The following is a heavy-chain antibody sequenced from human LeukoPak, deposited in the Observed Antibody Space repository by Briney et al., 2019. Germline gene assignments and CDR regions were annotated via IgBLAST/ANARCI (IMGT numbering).Heavy chain of an antibody. Sequence: PSETLSLTCTVSGGSIRSYYWSWFRQPPRKGLEWIAYISNTGSTKYNPSLRSRVTISVDTSKNQFSLKLSSVTAADTAVYYCARAVGDYTFDYWGQGALVTVSS. CDR1: GGSIRSYY. CDR2: ISNTGST. V-gene: IGHV4-59*01. CDR3: ARAVGDYTFDY. D-gene: IGHD4-17*01. J-gene: IGHJ4*02.